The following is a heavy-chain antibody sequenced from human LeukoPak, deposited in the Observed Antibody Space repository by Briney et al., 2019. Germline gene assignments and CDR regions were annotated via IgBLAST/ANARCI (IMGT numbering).Heavy chain of an antibody. J-gene: IGHJ4*02. CDR1: GFTFSSHW. CDR2: IESDGSTT. V-gene: IGHV3-74*03. CDR3: AREHRKAEATVDY. D-gene: IGHD1-26*01. Sequence: GRSLRLSCAASGFTFSSHWMHWVRQAPGKGLVWVSRIESDGSTTMYADSVRGRFTISRDNAKNTLYLQMNSLRAEDTAVYYCAREHRKAEATVDYWGQGTLVTVAS.